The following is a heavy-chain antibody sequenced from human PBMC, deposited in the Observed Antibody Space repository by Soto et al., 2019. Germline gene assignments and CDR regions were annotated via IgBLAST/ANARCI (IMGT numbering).Heavy chain of an antibody. D-gene: IGHD6-25*01. CDR3: AKGLFSTGGFFDY. J-gene: IGHJ4*02. CDR2: LSGSASSA. V-gene: IGHV3-23*01. Sequence: SLRLSCVASGFTFSTYAMSWVRQAPGEGLEWVSTLSGSASSAYYADSVKGRFTISRDVSKNTLYLQMNSLRAEDRAVYYCAKGLFSTGGFFDYWGQGTLVTVSS. CDR1: GFTFSTYA.